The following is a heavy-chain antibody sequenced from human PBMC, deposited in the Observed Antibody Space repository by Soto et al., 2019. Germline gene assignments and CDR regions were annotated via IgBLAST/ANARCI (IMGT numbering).Heavy chain of an antibody. Sequence: VQLVESGGDLVQPGGSLRLSCAASGLTFNNYWMSWVRQAPGKGLEWVANIRQDGSEEHYVDSVKGRFIFSRDNAKSSLSLQMDNLRVEDTAVYYGATSRGYSYEYWGQGTLVTVSS. CDR3: ATSRGYSYEY. CDR1: GLTFNNYW. V-gene: IGHV3-7*05. D-gene: IGHD5-18*01. CDR2: IRQDGSEE. J-gene: IGHJ4*02.